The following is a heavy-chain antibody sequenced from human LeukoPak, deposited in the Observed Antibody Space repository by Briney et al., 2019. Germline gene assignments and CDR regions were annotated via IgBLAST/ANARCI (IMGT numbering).Heavy chain of an antibody. CDR1: GGTFSSYA. V-gene: IGHV1-46*01. Sequence: ASVKVSCKASGGTFSSYAISWVRQAPGQGLEWMGIINPSGGSTSYAQKFQGRVTMTRDPSTSTVYMELSSLRSEDTAVYYCARARIYYDSSGYYYPSSYYFDYWGQGTLVTVSS. CDR2: INPSGGST. J-gene: IGHJ4*02. CDR3: ARARIYYDSSGYYYPSSYYFDY. D-gene: IGHD3-22*01.